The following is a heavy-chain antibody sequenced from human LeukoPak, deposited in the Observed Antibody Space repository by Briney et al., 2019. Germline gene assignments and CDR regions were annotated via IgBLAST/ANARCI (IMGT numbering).Heavy chain of an antibody. CDR1: GFTFDDYA. J-gene: IGHJ4*02. V-gene: IGHV3-9*01. CDR3: AKDMGWSGYYIDY. D-gene: IGHD3-3*01. Sequence: GGSLRLSCAASGFTFDDYAMQWVRQAPGKGLEWVSGISWNSGSIGYADSVKGRFTISRDNAKNSLYLQMNSLRAEDTALYYCAKDMGWSGYYIDYWGQGTLVTVSS. CDR2: ISWNSGSI.